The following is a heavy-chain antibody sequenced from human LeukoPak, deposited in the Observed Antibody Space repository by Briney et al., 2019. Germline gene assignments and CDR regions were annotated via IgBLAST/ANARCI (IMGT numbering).Heavy chain of an antibody. Sequence: PVEVSCKASGGTFSSYAISWVRQAPGQGLEWMGGIIPIFGTANYAQKFQGRVTITTDESTSTAYMELSSLRSEDTAVYYCATVPEGVPDAFDIWGQGTMVTVSS. J-gene: IGHJ3*02. D-gene: IGHD3-16*01. V-gene: IGHV1-69*05. CDR3: ATVPEGVPDAFDI. CDR2: IIPIFGTA. CDR1: GGTFSSYA.